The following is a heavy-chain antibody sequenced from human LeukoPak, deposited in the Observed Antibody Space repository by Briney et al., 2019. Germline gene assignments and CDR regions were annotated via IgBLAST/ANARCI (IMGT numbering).Heavy chain of an antibody. J-gene: IGHJ4*02. V-gene: IGHV3-23*01. CDR2: ISGSGGST. CDR1: GFTFNNYA. CDR3: AKDILVSSGWYGVFDY. D-gene: IGHD6-19*01. Sequence: PGGSLRLSCAASGFTFNNYAMSWVRQAPGKGREWLLAISGSGGSTYYADSVKGRFTISRDNSKNTLYLQMSSLRAEDTALYYCAKDILVSSGWYGVFDYWGQGTLVTVSS.